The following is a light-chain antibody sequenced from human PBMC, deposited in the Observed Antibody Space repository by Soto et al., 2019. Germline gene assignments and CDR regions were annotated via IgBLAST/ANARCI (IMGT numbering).Light chain of an antibody. CDR2: EVS. CDR3: CSYAGSSTYV. Sequence: ALTQPASVSGSPGQSITISCTGTSSDVGSYNLVSWYQQHPGKAPKLMIYEVSKRPSGVSNRFSGSKSGNTASLTISGLQAEDEADYYCCSYAGSSTYVFLTGTKVTV. V-gene: IGLV2-23*02. CDR1: SSDVGSYNL. J-gene: IGLJ1*01.